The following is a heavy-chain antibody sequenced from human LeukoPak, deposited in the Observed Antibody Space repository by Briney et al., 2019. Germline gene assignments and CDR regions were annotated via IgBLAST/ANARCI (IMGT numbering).Heavy chain of an antibody. D-gene: IGHD5-18*01. V-gene: IGHV4-39*07. CDR1: GGSISSSSYY. CDR3: ARGSGGYSYGYADY. J-gene: IGHJ4*02. CDR2: IYYSGST. Sequence: SETLSLTCTVSGGSISSSSYYWGWIRQPPGKGLEWIGSIYYSGSTYYNPSLKSRVTISVDTSKNQFSLKLSSVTAADTAVYYCARGSGGYSYGYADYWGQGTLVTVSS.